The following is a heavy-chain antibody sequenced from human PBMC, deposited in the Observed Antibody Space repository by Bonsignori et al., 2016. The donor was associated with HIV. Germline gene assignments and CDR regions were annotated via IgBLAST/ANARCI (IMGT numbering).Heavy chain of an antibody. Sequence: QVQLQESGPGLVKPSETLSLTCTVSGYSISSGYYWGWIRQPPGKGLEWIGSIYHSGSTYYNPSLKSRVTISVDTSKNQFSLKLSSVTAADTAVYYCARDSYSNSGTYWGQGTLGHRSPQ. CDR3: ARDSYSNSGTY. V-gene: IGHV4-38-2*02. CDR1: GYSISSGYY. D-gene: IGHD6-6*01. CDR2: IYHSGST. J-gene: IGHJ4*02.